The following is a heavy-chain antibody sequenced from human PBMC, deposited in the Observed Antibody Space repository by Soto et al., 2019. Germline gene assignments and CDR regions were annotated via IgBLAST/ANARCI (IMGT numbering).Heavy chain of an antibody. Sequence: EVQLVESGGGLVQPGGSLKLSCAASGFTFSGSAMHWVRQASGKGLEWVGRIRSKANSYATAYAASVKGRFTISRDDSKNTAYLQMNSLNTEDTAVYYCTRFSVSGLDDYWGQGTLVTVSS. D-gene: IGHD3-10*01. V-gene: IGHV3-73*02. J-gene: IGHJ4*02. CDR3: TRFSVSGLDDY. CDR2: IRSKANSYAT. CDR1: GFTFSGSA.